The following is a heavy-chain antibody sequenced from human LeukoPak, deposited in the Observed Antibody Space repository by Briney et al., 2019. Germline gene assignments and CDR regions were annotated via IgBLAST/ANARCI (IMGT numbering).Heavy chain of an antibody. J-gene: IGHJ3*02. CDR1: GGSFSGYY. D-gene: IGHD3-16*01. CDR2: INHSGST. CDR3: ARGNYVWDAFDI. V-gene: IGHV4-34*01. Sequence: SETLSLTCAVYGGSFSGYYWSWIRQPPGKGLEWIGEINHSGSTNYNPSLKSRVTISGDTSKNQFSLKLSSVTAADTAVYYCARGNYVWDAFDIWGQGTMVTVSS.